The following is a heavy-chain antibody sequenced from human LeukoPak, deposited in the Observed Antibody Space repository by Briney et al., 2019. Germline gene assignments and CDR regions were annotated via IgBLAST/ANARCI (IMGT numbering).Heavy chain of an antibody. CDR2: IIPIFGTA. D-gene: IGHD4-17*01. V-gene: IGHV1-69*13. CDR1: GGTFSSYA. Sequence: SVKVSCKASGGTFSSYAISWVRQAPGQGLEWMGGIIPIFGTANYAQKFQGRVTITADESTSTAYMELSSLRSEDTAVYYCARETEGYGDFYYYGMDVWGQGTTVTVSS. CDR3: ARETEGYGDFYYYGMDV. J-gene: IGHJ6*02.